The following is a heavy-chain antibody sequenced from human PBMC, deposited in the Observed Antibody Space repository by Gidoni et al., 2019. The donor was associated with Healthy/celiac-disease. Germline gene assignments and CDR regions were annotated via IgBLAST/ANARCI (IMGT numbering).Heavy chain of an antibody. V-gene: IGHV1-3*01. CDR2: INAGNGNT. D-gene: IGHD3-10*01. J-gene: IGHJ6*02. CDR1: GYTFTSYA. CDR3: ARDSGVQDYYYYGMDV. Sequence: QVQLVQSGAEVKKPGASVKVSCKASGYTFTSYAMHWVRQAPGQRLEWMGWINAGNGNTKYSQKFQGRVTITRDTSASTAYMELSSLRSEDTAVYYCARDSGVQDYYYYGMDVWGQGTTVTVSS.